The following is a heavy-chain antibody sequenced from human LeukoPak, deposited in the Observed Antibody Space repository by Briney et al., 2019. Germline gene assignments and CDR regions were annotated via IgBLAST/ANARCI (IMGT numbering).Heavy chain of an antibody. D-gene: IGHD2-15*01. Sequence: GGSLRLSCAASGFSFRSYAMHWVRQAPGKGLEWVAVIAYDGSTKYYADSVKGRFTISRDNSHNTVDLQMNSLTAEDMAVYFCAKSYCSGGSCYSWSVDYWGQGTLVTVS. CDR1: GFSFRSYA. V-gene: IGHV3-30*04. CDR3: AKSYCSGGSCYSWSVDY. CDR2: IAYDGSTK. J-gene: IGHJ4*02.